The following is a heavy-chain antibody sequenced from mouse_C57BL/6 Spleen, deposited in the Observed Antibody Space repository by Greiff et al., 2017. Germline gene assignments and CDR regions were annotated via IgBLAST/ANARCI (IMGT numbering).Heavy chain of an antibody. V-gene: IGHV1-52*01. D-gene: IGHD2-1*01. Sequence: QVQLQQPGAELVRPGSSVKLSCKASGYTFTSYWMHWVKQRPIQGLEWIGNIDPSDSETHYNQKFKDKATLTVDKSSSTAYMQLSSLTSEDSAVYYCARASHYGNYPYYFDYWGQGTTLTVSS. CDR1: GYTFTSYW. CDR3: ARASHYGNYPYYFDY. CDR2: IDPSDSET. J-gene: IGHJ2*01.